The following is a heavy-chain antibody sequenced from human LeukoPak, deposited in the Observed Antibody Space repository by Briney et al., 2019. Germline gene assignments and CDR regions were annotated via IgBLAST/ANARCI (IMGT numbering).Heavy chain of an antibody. CDR1: GGSFSGYY. CDR2: INHSGST. V-gene: IGHV4-34*01. J-gene: IGHJ4*02. D-gene: IGHD6-6*01. Sequence: PSETLSLTCAVYGGSFSGYYWSWIRQPPGKGLEWIGEINHSGSTNYNPSLKSRVTISVDTSKNQFSLKLHSVTAADTAVYYCARVPRSSSSVDYWGQGTLVTVSS. CDR3: ARVPRSSSSVDY.